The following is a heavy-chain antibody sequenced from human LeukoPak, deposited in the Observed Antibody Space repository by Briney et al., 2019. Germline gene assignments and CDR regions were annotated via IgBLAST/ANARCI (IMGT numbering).Heavy chain of an antibody. V-gene: IGHV3-66*01. J-gene: IGHJ4*02. D-gene: IGHD3-9*01. Sequence: AGGSLRLSCAASGFTVSSNYMSWVRQAPGKGLEWVSVIYSGGSTYYADSVKGRFTISRDNSKNTLYLQMNSLRAEDTAVYYCARLRYFDWYFDYWGQGTLVTVSS. CDR1: GFTVSSNY. CDR2: IYSGGST. CDR3: ARLRYFDWYFDY.